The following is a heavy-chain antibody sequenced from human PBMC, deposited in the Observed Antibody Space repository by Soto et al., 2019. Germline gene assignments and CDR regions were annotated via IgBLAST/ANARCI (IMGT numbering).Heavy chain of an antibody. CDR1: GYTLTELS. CDR3: ATAAFIWGSYRFYFDY. Sequence: ASVKVSCKVSGYTLTELSMHWVRQAPGKGLEWMGGFDPEDGETIYAQKFQGRVTMTEDTSTDTAYMELSSLRSEDTAVYYCATAAFIWGSYRFYFDYWGQGTLVTVSS. J-gene: IGHJ4*02. V-gene: IGHV1-24*01. CDR2: FDPEDGET. D-gene: IGHD3-16*02.